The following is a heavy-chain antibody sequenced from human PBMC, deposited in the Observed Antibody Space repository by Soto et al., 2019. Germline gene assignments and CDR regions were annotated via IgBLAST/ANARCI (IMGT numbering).Heavy chain of an antibody. CDR3: AGWIQLWFGWFDP. CDR1: GGSISSSSYY. V-gene: IGHV4-39*01. D-gene: IGHD5-18*01. CDR2: IYYSGST. Sequence: ETLSLTCTVSGGSISSSSYYWGWIRQPPGKGLEWIGSIYYSGSTYYNPSLKSRVTISVDTSKNQFSLKLSSVTAADTAVYYCAGWIQLWFGWFDPWGQGTLVTVSS. J-gene: IGHJ5*02.